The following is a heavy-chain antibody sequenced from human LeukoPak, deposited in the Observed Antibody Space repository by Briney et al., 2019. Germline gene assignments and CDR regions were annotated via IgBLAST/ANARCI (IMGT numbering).Heavy chain of an antibody. Sequence: GGSLRLSCAASGFTFSSYSMNWVRQAPGKGLEWVSSISSSSSYIYYADSVKGRFTISRDNSKNTLYLEMNSLRAEDTAVYYCAKHIGSYYDYWGQGILVTVSS. V-gene: IGHV3-21*01. CDR3: AKHIGSYYDY. CDR1: GFTFSSYS. CDR2: ISSSSSYI. J-gene: IGHJ4*02. D-gene: IGHD3-10*01.